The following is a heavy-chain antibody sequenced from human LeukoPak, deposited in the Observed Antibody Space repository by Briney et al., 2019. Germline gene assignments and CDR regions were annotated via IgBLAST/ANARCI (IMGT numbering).Heavy chain of an antibody. CDR3: ARVMAARSFYFDH. Sequence: PGGSLRLSCAASLFTFGTYWMSWVRQAPGKGLEWVANINQDGSERYLADPLKGRFTVSRDNAKKSLYLEMKSLRAGDTAVYYCARVMAARSFYFDHWGQGTLVTVSS. D-gene: IGHD3-16*02. CDR1: LFTFGTYW. V-gene: IGHV3-7*01. CDR2: INQDGSER. J-gene: IGHJ4*02.